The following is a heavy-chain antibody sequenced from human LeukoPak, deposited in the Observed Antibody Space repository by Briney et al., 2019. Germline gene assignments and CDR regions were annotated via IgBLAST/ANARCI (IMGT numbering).Heavy chain of an antibody. J-gene: IGHJ6*03. D-gene: IGHD3-10*01. CDR2: ISYDGSNK. CDR1: GFTFSSYG. V-gene: IGHV3-30*18. Sequence: GGSLRLSCAASGFTFSSYGMHWVRQAPGKGLEWVAVISYDGSNKYYADSVKGRFTISRDNSKNTLYLQMNSLRAEDTAVYYCAKSRYGSGIKLDYYYMDVWGKGTTVTVSS. CDR3: AKSRYGSGIKLDYYYMDV.